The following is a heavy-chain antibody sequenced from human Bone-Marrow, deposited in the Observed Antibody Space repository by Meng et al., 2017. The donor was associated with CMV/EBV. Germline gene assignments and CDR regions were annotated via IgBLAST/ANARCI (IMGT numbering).Heavy chain of an antibody. D-gene: IGHD2-8*02. Sequence: CAVSGDSSSSHYWWRWVRRNRGKGLGGIGENSYSGRTKYTPSLKSRVTISVDKTTNHFSLKVASVTAADTGVYFCARSPGYWSLDYWGQGNLVTVSS. J-gene: IGHJ4*02. CDR2: NSYSGRT. V-gene: IGHV4-4*01. CDR3: ARSPGYWSLDY. CDR1: GDSSSSHYW.